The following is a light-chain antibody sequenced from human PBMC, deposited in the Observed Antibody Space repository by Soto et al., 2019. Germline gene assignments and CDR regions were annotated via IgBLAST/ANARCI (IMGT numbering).Light chain of an antibody. J-gene: IGLJ1*01. CDR1: SSDVGGYNY. V-gene: IGLV2-14*01. CDR2: EVN. Sequence: QSALTQPASVSGSPGQSITISCTGTSSDVGGYNYVSWYQHHPCKAPKLMIYEVNNRPSGVSNRFSGSKSGNTASLTISGLQAEDEADYYCSSYTISRTRLYVFGTGTKLTVL. CDR3: SSYTISRTRLYV.